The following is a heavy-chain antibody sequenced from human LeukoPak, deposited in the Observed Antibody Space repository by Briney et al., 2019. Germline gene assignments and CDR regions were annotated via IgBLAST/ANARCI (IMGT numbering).Heavy chain of an antibody. J-gene: IGHJ4*02. V-gene: IGHV3-21*01. D-gene: IGHD6-13*01. Sequence: PGGSLRLSCAASGFTFSSYSMNWVRQAPGKGLEWVSSISSSSSYIYYADSVKGRFTISRDNAKNSLYLQMNSLRAEDTAVYYCAREGGSWHYYFDYWGQGILVTVSS. CDR3: AREGGSWHYYFDY. CDR1: GFTFSSYS. CDR2: ISSSSSYI.